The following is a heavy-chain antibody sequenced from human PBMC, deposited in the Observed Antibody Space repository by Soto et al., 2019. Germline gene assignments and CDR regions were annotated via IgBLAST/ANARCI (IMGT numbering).Heavy chain of an antibody. Sequence: LSLTCAVSGASMTTGGFSWTWVRQPPGGGLEWIGHVYHRASTQYNPSLKGRDSISVDTSRSLFSLRLTSLTAADTAVYFCTRGSAGPLSLLYLDTGGQGTPVTVSS. CDR3: TRGSAGPLSLLYLDT. CDR1: GASMTTGGFS. V-gene: IGHV4-30-2*01. J-gene: IGHJ4*02. D-gene: IGHD1-26*01. CDR2: VYHRAST.